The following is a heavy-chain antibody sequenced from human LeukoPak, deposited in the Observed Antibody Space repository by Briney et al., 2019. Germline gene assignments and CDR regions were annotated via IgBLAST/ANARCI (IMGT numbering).Heavy chain of an antibody. Sequence: ASVKVSCKASGYTFTNYGISWVRQAPGQGLEWMGWISANNGNRNYALKLQDRVSMTTDTSTSTAYVELRSLRFDDTAFYFCARMLGGTTNWFDPWGQGTLVTVSS. J-gene: IGHJ5*02. D-gene: IGHD1-7*01. CDR3: ARMLGGTTNWFDP. CDR2: ISANNGNR. CDR1: GYTFTNYG. V-gene: IGHV1-18*01.